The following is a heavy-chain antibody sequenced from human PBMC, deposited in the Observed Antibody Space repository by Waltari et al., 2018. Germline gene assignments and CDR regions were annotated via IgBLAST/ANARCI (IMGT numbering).Heavy chain of an antibody. D-gene: IGHD2-2*01. CDR3: ASHQHIVVVPGEPDY. CDR2: IIPIFGTA. J-gene: IGHJ4*02. V-gene: IGHV1-69*05. CDR1: GGTFSSYA. Sequence: QVQLVQSGAEVKKPGSSVKVSCKASGGTFSSYAIRWVRQAPGQGLDWMGGIIPIFGTANYAQKFQGRVTITTDESTSTAYMELSSLRSEDTAVYYCASHQHIVVVPGEPDYWGQGTLVTVSS.